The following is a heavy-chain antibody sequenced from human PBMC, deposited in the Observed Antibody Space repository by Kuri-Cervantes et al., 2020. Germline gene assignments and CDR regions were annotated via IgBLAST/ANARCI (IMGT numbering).Heavy chain of an antibody. CDR3: AREVALANYYYYYMDV. V-gene: IGHV3-7*01. CDR2: IKQDGSEK. D-gene: IGHD2-15*01. J-gene: IGHJ6*03. CDR1: GFTFSSYW. Sequence: GESLKISCAASGFTFSSYWMSWVRQAPGKGLEWVANIKQDGSEKYYVDSVKGRFTISRDNAKNSLYLQMNSLRAEDTAVYYCAREVALANYYYYYMDVWGKGTTVTVSS.